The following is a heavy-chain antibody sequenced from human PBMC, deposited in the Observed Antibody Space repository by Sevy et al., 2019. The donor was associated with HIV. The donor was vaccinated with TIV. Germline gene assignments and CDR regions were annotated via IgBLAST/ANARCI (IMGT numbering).Heavy chain of an antibody. J-gene: IGHJ4*02. CDR3: ARAGWELLHHFDY. D-gene: IGHD1-26*01. CDR1: GFTFSSYS. CDR2: ISSSSNYI. V-gene: IGHV3-21*01. Sequence: GGSLGLSCAASGFTFSSYSMNWVRQAPGKGLEWVSSISSSSNYIYYADSVKGRFTISRDNAKNSLYRQMNSLRAEDTAVYYCARAGWELLHHFDYWGQGTLVTVSS.